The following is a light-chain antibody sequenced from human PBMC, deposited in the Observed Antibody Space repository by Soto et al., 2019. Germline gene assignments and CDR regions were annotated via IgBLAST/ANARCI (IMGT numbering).Light chain of an antibody. CDR3: QSYDSSLRAVV. CDR2: VNS. Sequence: QSVLTQPPSVSGAPGQRVTISCTGSSSNIGAGYDVHWYQQLPGTAPKLLIYVNSNRPSGVPDRFSGSKSGTSASLAITGLHAEDEADYYCQSYDSSLRAVVFGGGTKLTVL. J-gene: IGLJ2*01. CDR1: SSNIGAGYD. V-gene: IGLV1-40*01.